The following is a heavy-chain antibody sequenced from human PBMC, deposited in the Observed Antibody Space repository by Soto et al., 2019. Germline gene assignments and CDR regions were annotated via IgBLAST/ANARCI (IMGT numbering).Heavy chain of an antibody. CDR1: GGSISSYY. CDR2: VHHSWGS. Sequence: QVQLQESGPGLVKPSETLSLSCTVSGGSISSYYWSWFRQSPGKRMEWIGYVHHSWGSSYNHSLQSRVAISLDTTKSQFSLKVTSVTATDPAVYYCARQGFGPLHGLVAVWGQGTTVTVSS. D-gene: IGHD3-10*01. V-gene: IGHV4-59*08. CDR3: ARQGFGPLHGLVAV. J-gene: IGHJ6*02.